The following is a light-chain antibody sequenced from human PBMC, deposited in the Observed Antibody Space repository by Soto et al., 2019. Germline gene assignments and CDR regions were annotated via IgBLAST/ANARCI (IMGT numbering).Light chain of an antibody. J-gene: IGLJ2*01. CDR3: AAWDDSLNGVV. CDR2: TNN. Sequence: QSVLTQPPSASGTPGQRVTISCSGSSSNIGSNTVSWYQQLPGTAPKLLIYTNNQRPSGVPDRFSGSKSGTSASLAISGLQSEDEDDYYCAAWDDSLNGVVFGGGTKLTVL. V-gene: IGLV1-44*01. CDR1: SSNIGSNT.